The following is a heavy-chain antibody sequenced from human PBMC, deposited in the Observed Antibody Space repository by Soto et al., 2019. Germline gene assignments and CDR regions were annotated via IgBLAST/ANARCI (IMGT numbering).Heavy chain of an antibody. CDR3: ARLKVRGVIIYGAYYYYGMDV. V-gene: IGHV4-39*01. D-gene: IGHD3-10*01. Sequence: PSETLSLTCTVSGGSISSSSYYWGWIRQPPGKGLEWIGSIYYSGSTYYNPSLKSRVTISVDTSKNQFSLKLSSVTAADTVVYYCARLKVRGVIIYGAYYYYGMDVWGQGTTVT. CDR1: GGSISSSSYY. CDR2: IYYSGST. J-gene: IGHJ6*02.